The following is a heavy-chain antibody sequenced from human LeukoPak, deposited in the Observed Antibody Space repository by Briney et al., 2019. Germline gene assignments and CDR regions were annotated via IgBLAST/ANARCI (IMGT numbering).Heavy chain of an antibody. D-gene: IGHD2-2*01. Sequence: PSETLSLTCAVYGGSFSGYYWSWIRQPPGKGLEWIGEINHSGSTNYNPPLKSRVTISVDTSKNQFSLKLSSVTAADTAVYYCARVGYCSSTSCLDDAFDIWGQGTMVTVSS. CDR2: INHSGST. V-gene: IGHV4-34*01. CDR3: ARVGYCSSTSCLDDAFDI. CDR1: GGSFSGYY. J-gene: IGHJ3*02.